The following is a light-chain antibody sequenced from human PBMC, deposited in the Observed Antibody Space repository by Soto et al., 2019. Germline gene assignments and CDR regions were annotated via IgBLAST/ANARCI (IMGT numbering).Light chain of an antibody. V-gene: IGLV1-40*01. Sequence: QSVLTQPPSVSGAPGQRVTISCTVSSSNIGAGYAVHWYQQLPGTAPKLLIYGNSNRPSGVPDRFSGSKSGTSASLAITGLQAEDEADYYCQSYDSSLSGSVFGGGTTVTVL. CDR3: QSYDSSLSGSV. J-gene: IGLJ3*02. CDR2: GNS. CDR1: SSNIGAGYA.